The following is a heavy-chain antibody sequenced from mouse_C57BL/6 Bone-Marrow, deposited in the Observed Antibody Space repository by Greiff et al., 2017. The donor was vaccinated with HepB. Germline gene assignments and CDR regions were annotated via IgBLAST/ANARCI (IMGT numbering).Heavy chain of an antibody. CDR2: ISSGGDYI. CDR3: TRIYDGYYVGYYYAMDY. J-gene: IGHJ4*01. Sequence: EVQGVESGEGLVKPGGSLKLSCAASGFTFSSYAMSWVRPTPEKRLEWVAYISSGGDYIYYADTVKGRFTISRDNARNTLYLQMSSLKSEDTAMYYCTRIYDGYYVGYYYAMDYWGQGTSVTVSS. CDR1: GFTFSSYA. V-gene: IGHV5-9-1*02. D-gene: IGHD2-3*01.